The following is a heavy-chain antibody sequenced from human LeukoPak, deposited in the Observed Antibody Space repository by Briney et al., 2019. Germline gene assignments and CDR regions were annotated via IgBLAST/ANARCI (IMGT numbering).Heavy chain of an antibody. CDR1: GGSISSYY. CDR2: IYYSGST. J-gene: IGHJ6*02. V-gene: IGHV4-59*01. Sequence: SETLSLTCTVSGGSISSYYWSWIRQPPGKGLEWIGYIYYSGSTNYNPSLKSRVTISVDTSKNQFSLKLSSVTAADTAVYYCARDYLRGPLAPSVYGMDVWGQGTTVTVSS. CDR3: ARDYLRGPLAPSVYGMDV. D-gene: IGHD3-10*01.